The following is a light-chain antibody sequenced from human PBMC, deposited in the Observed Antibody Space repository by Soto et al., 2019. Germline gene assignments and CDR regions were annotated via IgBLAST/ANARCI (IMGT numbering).Light chain of an antibody. J-gene: IGKJ2*01. CDR1: HNIVTY. CDR3: QQSHSTPPT. Sequence: DIHMAQSPPSLSASVGDRVTITCRASHNIVTYLNWYQQKAGKAPSLLIYEASHLQSGVPFRFFGSGSGTYFTLTIDNLQHEDSATYYYQQSHSTPPTFGPGTKLEIK. CDR2: EAS. V-gene: IGKV1-39*01.